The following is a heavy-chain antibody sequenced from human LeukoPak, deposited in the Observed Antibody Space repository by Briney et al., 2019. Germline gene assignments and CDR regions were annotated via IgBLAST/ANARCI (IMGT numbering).Heavy chain of an antibody. V-gene: IGHV3-21*01. CDR3: ARVDYASGSYY. CDR1: GFTFTTYT. D-gene: IGHD3-10*01. J-gene: IGHJ4*02. CDR2: ISSRSSDI. Sequence: ESLKISCVASGFTFTTYTMNWVRQAPGKGLEWVSSISSRSSDIYYADSLMGRFTISRDNAKNSLYLQMNGPRAEDTAVYYCARVDYASGSYYWGQGTLVTVSS.